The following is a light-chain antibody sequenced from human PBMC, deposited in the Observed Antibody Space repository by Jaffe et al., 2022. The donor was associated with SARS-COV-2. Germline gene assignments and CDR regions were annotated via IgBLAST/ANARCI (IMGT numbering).Light chain of an antibody. CDR3: QQYHTYPWT. V-gene: IGKV1-5*03. CDR1: QSISTW. CDR2: KAS. Sequence: DIQMTQSPSTLSASVGNRVSITCRASQSISTWLVWHQQKPGEAPKVLMYKASSLESGVPSRFSGSGSGTEFTLTINSLQPDDVATYYCQQYHTYPWTFGQGTRVEI. J-gene: IGKJ1*01.